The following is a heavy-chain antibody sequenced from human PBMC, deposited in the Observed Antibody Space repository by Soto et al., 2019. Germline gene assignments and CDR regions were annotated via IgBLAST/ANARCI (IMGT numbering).Heavy chain of an antibody. J-gene: IGHJ3*02. CDR2: ISGSGGST. Sequence: PGGSLSLSCAASGFTFSSYAMSWVRQAPGKGLEWVSAISGSGGSTYYADSVKGRFTISRDNSKNTLYLQMNSLRAEDTAVYYCAKEQWDYGGTTRGAFDIWGQGTMVTVSS. V-gene: IGHV3-23*01. CDR1: GFTFSSYA. D-gene: IGHD4-17*01. CDR3: AKEQWDYGGTTRGAFDI.